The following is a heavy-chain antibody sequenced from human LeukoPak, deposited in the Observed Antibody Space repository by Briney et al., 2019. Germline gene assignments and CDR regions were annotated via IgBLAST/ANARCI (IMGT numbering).Heavy chain of an antibody. CDR3: AKWTWLGYYFDY. CDR1: GFTFSSYG. D-gene: IGHD3-10*01. V-gene: IGHV3-23*01. J-gene: IGHJ4*02. CDR2: ISGSGGST. Sequence: GGSVRLSCAASGFTFSSYGMSWVRQAPGKGLEWVSAISGSGGSTYYADCVKGRLTISRENSKNTMYLQMNSLRAEDTAVYYCAKWTWLGYYFDYWGQGTLVSVSS.